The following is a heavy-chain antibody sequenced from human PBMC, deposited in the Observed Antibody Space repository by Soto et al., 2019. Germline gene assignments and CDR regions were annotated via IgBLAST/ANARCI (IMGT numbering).Heavy chain of an antibody. CDR2: ISSVGGAT. CDR3: AKEWVYDSSGWSFDY. D-gene: IGHD3-22*01. J-gene: IGHJ4*02. CDR1: GFTFSSYA. Sequence: GGSLRLSCAASGFTFSSYAMSWVRQAPGEGLEWVSGISSVGGATNYADSVKGRFTISRDNSKNTVYLQMNSLRGEDTAVYYCAKEWVYDSSGWSFDYWGQGTLVTVSS. V-gene: IGHV3-23*01.